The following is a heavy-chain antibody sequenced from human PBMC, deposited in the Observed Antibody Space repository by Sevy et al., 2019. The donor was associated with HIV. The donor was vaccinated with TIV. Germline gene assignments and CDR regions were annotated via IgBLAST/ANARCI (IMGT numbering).Heavy chain of an antibody. J-gene: IGHJ5*02. D-gene: IGHD5-12*01. CDR2: IHYSGNT. V-gene: IGHV4-59*01. CDR1: GGPISSYH. Sequence: SETLSLTCTVSGGPISSYHWSWIRQPPGKGLEYIGYIHYSGNTNYNPSLKSRVTISVDTSKNQFSLKLTSVTAADTAIYYGARAPPVRSGDDSLNWFDPWGQGTLVTVSS. CDR3: ARAPPVRSGDDSLNWFDP.